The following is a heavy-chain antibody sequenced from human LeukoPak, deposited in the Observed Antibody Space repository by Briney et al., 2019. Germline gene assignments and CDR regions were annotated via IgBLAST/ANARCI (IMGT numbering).Heavy chain of an antibody. CDR3: ARVWFGTGIAVAGSLDY. J-gene: IGHJ4*02. CDR2: ISAYNGNT. D-gene: IGHD6-19*01. Sequence: ASVTVSCKASGYTFTSYGISWVRQAPGQGLEWMGWISAYNGNTNYAQKLQGRVTMTTDTSTSTAYMELRSLRSDDTAVYYCARVWFGTGIAVAGSLDYWGQGTLVTVSS. V-gene: IGHV1-18*01. CDR1: GYTFTSYG.